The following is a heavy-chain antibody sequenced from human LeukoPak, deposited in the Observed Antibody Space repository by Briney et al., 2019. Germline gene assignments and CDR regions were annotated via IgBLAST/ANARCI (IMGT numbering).Heavy chain of an antibody. V-gene: IGHV4-39*01. CDR3: ARQKGYFDWLLSSGWFDP. D-gene: IGHD3-9*01. CDR2: IYYSGST. J-gene: IGHJ5*02. CDR1: GGSISSYY. Sequence: PSETLSLTCTVSGGSISSYYWGWIRQPPGKGLEWIGSIYYSGSTYYNPSLKSRVTISVDTSKNQFSLKLSSVTAADTAVYYCARQKGYFDWLLSSGWFDPWGQGTLVTVSS.